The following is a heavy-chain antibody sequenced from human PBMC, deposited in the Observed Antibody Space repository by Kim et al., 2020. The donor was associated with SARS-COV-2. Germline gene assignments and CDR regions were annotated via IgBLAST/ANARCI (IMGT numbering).Heavy chain of an antibody. CDR2: IKEDGSDK. CDR3: ARVQYYGSGSYYNSPKWFDT. J-gene: IGHJ5*02. Sequence: GGSLRLSCTASEFIFSSYWMSWVRQAPGKGLEWVANIKEDGSDKYYVDSVKGRFTISRDNAKKSLYLEMNSLRAEDTAVYYCARVQYYGSGSYYNSPKWFDTWGQGTLVTVSS. D-gene: IGHD3-10*01. CDR1: EFIFSSYW. V-gene: IGHV3-7*03.